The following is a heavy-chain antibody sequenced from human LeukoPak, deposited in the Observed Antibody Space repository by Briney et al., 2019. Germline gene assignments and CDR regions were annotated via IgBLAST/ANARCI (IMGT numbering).Heavy chain of an antibody. CDR1: GFIFYNYA. CDR2: ISGSADNT. V-gene: IGHV3-23*01. D-gene: IGHD5-24*01. J-gene: IGHJ4*02. Sequence: GGSLRLSCVASGFIFYNYALSWVRQAPGKGLEWVSGISGSADNTYYADSVKGRFTISRDISKNTVYLQMNNLRVDDTAVYYCAKGPKLGDGFHCDYWGRGTLVTVSS. CDR3: AKGPKLGDGFHCDY.